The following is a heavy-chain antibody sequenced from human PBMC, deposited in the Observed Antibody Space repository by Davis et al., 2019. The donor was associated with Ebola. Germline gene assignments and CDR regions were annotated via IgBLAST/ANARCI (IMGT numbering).Heavy chain of an antibody. CDR1: GYTFTSYG. CDR3: ARAQFPTTSDH. J-gene: IGHJ4*02. V-gene: IGHV1-18*04. D-gene: IGHD1-1*01. Sequence: AASVKVSCKASGYTFTSYGISWVRQAPGQGLEWMGWISAYNGNTNYAQKLQGRVTMTTDTSTSTVYMEVSSLRSEDTAVYYCARAQFPTTSDHWGQGTLVTVSS. CDR2: ISAYNGNT.